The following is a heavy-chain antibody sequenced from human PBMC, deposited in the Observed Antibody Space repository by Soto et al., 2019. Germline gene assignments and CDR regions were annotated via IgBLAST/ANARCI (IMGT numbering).Heavy chain of an antibody. CDR1: GFSLTTSGVG. Sequence: QITLNESGPTQVKPRQTLTLTCTFSGFSLTTSGVGVGWIRQSPGKAPVWLALIYWDDDKRYSPSLKSRLTITKAPSKNQVVLTMADLDPADTATYYCAHRVLRTVFGLVTTTAIYFDFWGQGTPVAVSS. V-gene: IGHV2-5*02. CDR3: AHRVLRTVFGLVTTTAIYFDF. D-gene: IGHD3-3*01. CDR2: IYWDDDK. J-gene: IGHJ4*02.